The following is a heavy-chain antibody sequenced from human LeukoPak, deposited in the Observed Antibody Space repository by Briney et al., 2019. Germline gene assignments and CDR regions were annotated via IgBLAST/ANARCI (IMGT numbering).Heavy chain of an antibody. Sequence: PSETLSLTCTVSGGSFSSHYWSWIRQPPGKGLEWIGYISYIGSTNYNPSLKSRVTISVDTSKNQFSLRLSSVTAADTAVYYCARGFRSADELERRAGGGAYWGQGTLVTVSS. V-gene: IGHV4-59*11. D-gene: IGHD1-1*01. J-gene: IGHJ4*02. CDR1: GGSFSSHY. CDR3: ARGFRSADELERRAGGGAY. CDR2: ISYIGST.